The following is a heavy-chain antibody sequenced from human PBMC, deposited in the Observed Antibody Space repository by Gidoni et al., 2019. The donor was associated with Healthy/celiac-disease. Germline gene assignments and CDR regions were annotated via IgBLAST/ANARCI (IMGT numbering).Heavy chain of an antibody. V-gene: IGHV4-30-4*01. J-gene: IGHJ5*02. D-gene: IGHD3-22*01. CDR3: ARDDKGRDSSGYYFSWFDP. CDR2: IYYSGST. Sequence: LEWIGYIYYSGSTYYNPSLKSRVTISVDTSKNQFSLKLSSVTAADTAVYYCARDDKGRDSSGYYFSWFDPWGQGTLVTVSS.